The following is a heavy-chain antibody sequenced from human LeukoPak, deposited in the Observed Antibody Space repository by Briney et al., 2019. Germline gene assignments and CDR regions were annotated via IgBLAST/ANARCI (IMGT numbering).Heavy chain of an antibody. J-gene: IGHJ4*02. D-gene: IGHD3-10*01. CDR1: GGSISNYY. CDR2: ISYTGST. V-gene: IGHV4-59*12. CDR3: ARAHYGSGSYNFDY. Sequence: SETLSLTCTVSGGSISNYYWSWIRQPPGKGLEWIGYISYTGSTNYNPSLKSRVTISLDTSKNQFSLKLSSVTAADTAVYYCARAHYGSGSYNFDYWGQGTLVTVSS.